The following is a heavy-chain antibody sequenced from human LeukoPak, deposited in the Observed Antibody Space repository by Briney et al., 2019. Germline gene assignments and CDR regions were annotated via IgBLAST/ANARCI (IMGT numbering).Heavy chain of an antibody. CDR2: ISSSSSYI. Sequence: GGSLRLSCAASGFTLSSYSMNWVRQAPGTGLEWVSSISSSSSYIYYADSVKGRFTISRDNAKNSLYLQMNSLRAEDTAVYYCARDGSGRYYYYYYMDVWGKGTTVTVSS. CDR1: GFTLSSYS. D-gene: IGHD6-19*01. V-gene: IGHV3-21*01. CDR3: ARDGSGRYYYYYYMDV. J-gene: IGHJ6*03.